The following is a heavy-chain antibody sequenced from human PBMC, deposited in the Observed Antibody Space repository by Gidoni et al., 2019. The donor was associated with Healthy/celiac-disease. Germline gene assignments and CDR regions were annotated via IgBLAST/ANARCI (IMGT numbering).Heavy chain of an antibody. Sequence: QVQLQQWGAGLLKPSETLSLTCAVYGGSFSGYYWSWIRQPPGKGLEWIGEINHSGSTNYNPSLKSRVTISVDTSKNQFSLKLSSVTAADTAVYYCARGHGWFGGTGADWGQGTLVTVSS. CDR1: GGSFSGYY. J-gene: IGHJ4*02. D-gene: IGHD3-10*01. CDR2: INHSGST. V-gene: IGHV4-34*01. CDR3: ARGHGWFGGTGAD.